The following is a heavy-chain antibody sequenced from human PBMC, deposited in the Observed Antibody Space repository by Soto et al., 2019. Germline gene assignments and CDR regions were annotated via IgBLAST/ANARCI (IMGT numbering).Heavy chain of an antibody. J-gene: IGHJ5*02. CDR3: ARGQEVVVPAAPNWFDP. CDR1: GYTFTSYY. D-gene: IGHD2-2*01. CDR2: INPSGGST. V-gene: IGHV1-46*01. Sequence: QVQLVQSGAEVKKPGASVKVSCKASGYTFTSYYMHWVRQAPGQGLEWMGIINPSGGSTSYAQKFQGRVTMTRDTFTSTVYMELSSLRSEDTAVYYCARGQEVVVPAAPNWFDPWGQGTLVTVSS.